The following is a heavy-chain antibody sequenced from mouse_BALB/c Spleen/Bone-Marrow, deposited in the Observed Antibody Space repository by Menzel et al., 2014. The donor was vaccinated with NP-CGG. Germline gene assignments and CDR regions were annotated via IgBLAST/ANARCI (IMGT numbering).Heavy chain of an antibody. CDR1: GYTFTNSW. CDR2: IHPNSGNS. D-gene: IGHD3-1*01. Sequence: QVQLQQSGSVLVRPGASVKLSCKASGYTFTNSWIHWARQRPGHGPEWIGEIHPNSGNSSYNEIFKGKARLTVDSSSSTAYVNLSSLTSEDSAVYYCSRHHRFAYYFDYWGQGTTLTVSS. V-gene: IGHV1S130*01. J-gene: IGHJ2*01. CDR3: SRHHRFAYYFDY.